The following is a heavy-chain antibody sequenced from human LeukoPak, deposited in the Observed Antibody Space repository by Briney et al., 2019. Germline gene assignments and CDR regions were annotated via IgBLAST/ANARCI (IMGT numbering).Heavy chain of an antibody. V-gene: IGHV4-61*02. Sequence: SQTLSLTCTVSGGSISSGSYYWSWIRQPAGKGLEWIGRIYTSGSTNYDPSLKSRVTISVDTSKNRFSLKLSSVTAADTAVYYCAREKPHYGDADYWGQGTLVTVSS. D-gene: IGHD4-17*01. CDR3: AREKPHYGDADY. CDR2: IYTSGST. J-gene: IGHJ4*02. CDR1: GGSISSGSYY.